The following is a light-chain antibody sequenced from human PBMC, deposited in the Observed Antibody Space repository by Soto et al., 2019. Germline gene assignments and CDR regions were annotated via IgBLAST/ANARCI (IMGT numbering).Light chain of an antibody. CDR3: STWDDSLDAYV. V-gene: IGLV1-44*01. J-gene: IGLJ1*01. CDR2: SLN. Sequence: QSVLTQPPSASGTPGQRVTISCSGGNSNIGSNSVIWYQKLPGMAPKLLIYSLNQRPSGVPDRFSGSKSGTSASLAISGLQSEDEADYYCSTWDDSLDAYVFGTGTKLTVL. CDR1: NSNIGSNS.